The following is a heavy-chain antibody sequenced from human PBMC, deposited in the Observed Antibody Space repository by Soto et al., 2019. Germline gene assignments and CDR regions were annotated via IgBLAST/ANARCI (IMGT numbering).Heavy chain of an antibody. CDR3: AGWLRKYDSSGYYYEGEWFDP. V-gene: IGHV4-34*01. CDR2: INHSGST. D-gene: IGHD3-22*01. CDR1: GGSFSGYY. Sequence: SETLSLTCAVYGGSFSGYYWSWIRQPPGKGLEWIGEINHSGSTNYNPSLKSRVTISVDTSKNQFSLKLSSVTAADTAVYYCAGWLRKYDSSGYYYEGEWFDPWGQGTLVTVLL. J-gene: IGHJ5*02.